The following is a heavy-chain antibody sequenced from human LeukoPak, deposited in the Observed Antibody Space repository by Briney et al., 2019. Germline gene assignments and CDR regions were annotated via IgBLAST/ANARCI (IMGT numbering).Heavy chain of an antibody. CDR2: INPYSGGT. V-gene: IGHV1-2*02. CDR3: AGGGLGGGVYSSSHYYYFDY. CDR1: GYTFTGYY. Sequence: GASVKVSCKASGYTFTGYYMHWVRQAPGQGLEWMGWINPYSGGTNYAQKFQGRVTMTRDTSISTAYMELSRLRSDDTAVYYCAGGGLGGGVYSSSHYYYFDYWGQGTLVTVSS. J-gene: IGHJ4*02. D-gene: IGHD6-13*01.